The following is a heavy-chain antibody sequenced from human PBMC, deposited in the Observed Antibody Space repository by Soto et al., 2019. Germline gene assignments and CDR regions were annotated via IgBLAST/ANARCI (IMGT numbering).Heavy chain of an antibody. CDR3: ARGSSWSSLYYLDV. V-gene: IGHV1-8*01. Sequence: ASVKVSCKASGYTFTSYDINWVRQATGQGLEWMGWMNPNSGNTGYAQKFQGRVTMTRNTSISTAYMELSSLRSEDTAVYYCARGSSWSSLYYLDVSGKGSTVTVSS. J-gene: IGHJ6*03. D-gene: IGHD6-13*01. CDR2: MNPNSGNT. CDR1: GYTFTSYD.